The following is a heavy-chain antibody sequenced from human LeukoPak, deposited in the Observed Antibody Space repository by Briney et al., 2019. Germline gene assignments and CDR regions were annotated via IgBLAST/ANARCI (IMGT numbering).Heavy chain of an antibody. J-gene: IGHJ4*02. V-gene: IGHV3-30*02. CDR2: IRSDGSDK. CDR3: RKHDSSSDY. D-gene: IGHD3-22*01. Sequence: GGSLRLSCAASGFIFSTYGMHWVRQAPGKGLEWVAFIRSDGSDKSSAGSVMGRFTISRDNFKNTLYLQMNTLRPEDTAVYYCRKHDSSSDYWGQGTLVTVSS. CDR1: GFIFSTYG.